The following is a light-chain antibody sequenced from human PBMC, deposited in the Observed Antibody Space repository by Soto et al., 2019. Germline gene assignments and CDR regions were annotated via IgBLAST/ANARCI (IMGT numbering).Light chain of an antibody. CDR2: DVS. J-gene: IGKJ2*01. Sequence: VRMTQSPSTLSASTGERVTISCRASQSIANWLAWYQQKPGKAPNLLIYDVSNLESGIPSRFSGSGSGTEFTLTISSLQPDDYATYYCQQYHTYPYTFGQGT. V-gene: IGKV1-5*01. CDR1: QSIANW. CDR3: QQYHTYPYT.